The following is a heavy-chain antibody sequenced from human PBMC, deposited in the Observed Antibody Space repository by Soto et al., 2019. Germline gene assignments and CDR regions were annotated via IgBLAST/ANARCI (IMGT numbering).Heavy chain of an antibody. CDR3: ASLGYDSSGYYWDY. V-gene: IGHV4-34*01. Sequence: SETLSLTCAVYGGSFSGYYWSWIRQPPGKGLEWIGEINHSGSTNYNPSLKSRVTISVDTSKNQFSLKLSSVTAADTAVYYCASLGYDSSGYYWDYWGQGTLVTVSS. CDR2: INHSGST. J-gene: IGHJ4*02. D-gene: IGHD3-22*01. CDR1: GGSFSGYY.